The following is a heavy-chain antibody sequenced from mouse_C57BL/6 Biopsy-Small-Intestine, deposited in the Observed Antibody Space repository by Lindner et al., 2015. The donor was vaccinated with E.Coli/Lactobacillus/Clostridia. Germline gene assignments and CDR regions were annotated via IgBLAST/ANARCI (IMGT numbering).Heavy chain of an antibody. CDR3: ARAVAGQFDY. J-gene: IGHJ3*01. Sequence: SVKVSCKASGYTFTGWFIHWFRQAPGQGLEWMGRVNPYSGATNYAQKFQGRVTMTTDTSSTTAYMELNSLTSDDTAVYYCARAVAGQFDYWAQGTLVTVS. CDR2: VNPYSGAT. CDR1: GYTFTGWF. V-gene: IGHV1-7*01. D-gene: IGHD6-1*01.